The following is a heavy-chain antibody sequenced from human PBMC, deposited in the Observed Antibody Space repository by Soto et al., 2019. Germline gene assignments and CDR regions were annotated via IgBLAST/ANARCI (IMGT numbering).Heavy chain of an antibody. Sequence: SETLSLTCTVSGGSISSYYWSWIRQPPGKVLEWIGYIYYSGSTNYNPSLKSRVTISVDTSKNQFSLKLSSVTAADTAVYYCAREVAYYDSSGYPKVFDYWGQGTLVTVSS. V-gene: IGHV4-59*01. CDR3: AREVAYYDSSGYPKVFDY. D-gene: IGHD3-22*01. CDR2: IYYSGST. J-gene: IGHJ4*02. CDR1: GGSISSYY.